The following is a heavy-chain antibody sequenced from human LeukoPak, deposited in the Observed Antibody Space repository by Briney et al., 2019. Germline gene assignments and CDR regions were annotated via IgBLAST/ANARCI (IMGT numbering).Heavy chain of an antibody. D-gene: IGHD4-17*01. V-gene: IGHV3-48*03. J-gene: IGHJ4*02. CDR2: ISSTGGTI. CDR3: AKSDPYGDSLIEI. Sequence: GGSLRLSCAASGFTFSGYAMNWVRQAPGKGLEWLSHISSTGGTIYYADSVKGRLTVSRDNAKNSPYLQMNSLRAEDTAVYYCAKSDPYGDSLIEIWGQGALVTVSS. CDR1: GFTFSGYA.